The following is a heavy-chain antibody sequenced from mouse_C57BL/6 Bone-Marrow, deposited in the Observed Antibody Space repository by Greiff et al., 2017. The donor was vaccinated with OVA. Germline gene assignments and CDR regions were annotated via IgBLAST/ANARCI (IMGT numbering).Heavy chain of an antibody. CDR3: ATGYYYGSSHYYAMDY. D-gene: IGHD1-1*01. CDR1: GFTFSDYG. CDR2: LSSGSSTI. V-gene: IGHV5-17*01. J-gene: IGHJ4*01. Sequence: EVMLVESGGGLVKPGGSLKLSCAASGFTFSDYGMHWVRQAPEKGLAWVAYLSSGSSTIYYADTVKGRFTISRDNAKNTLFLQMTSLRSEDTAMYYCATGYYYGSSHYYAMDYWGQGTSVTVSS.